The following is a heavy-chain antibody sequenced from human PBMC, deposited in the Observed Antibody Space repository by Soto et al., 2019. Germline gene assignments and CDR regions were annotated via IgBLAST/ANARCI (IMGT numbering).Heavy chain of an antibody. CDR1: GFTFSSYG. CDR3: ANTPSYYDFWSGPKNYGRDV. Sequence: GSLRLSCAASGFTFSSYGMHWVRQAPGKGLEWVAVISYDGSNKYYADSVKGRFTISRDNSKNTLYLQMNSLRAEDTAVYYCANTPSYYDFWSGPKNYGRDVWGQGTTVTVSS. V-gene: IGHV3-30*18. J-gene: IGHJ6*02. D-gene: IGHD3-3*01. CDR2: ISYDGSNK.